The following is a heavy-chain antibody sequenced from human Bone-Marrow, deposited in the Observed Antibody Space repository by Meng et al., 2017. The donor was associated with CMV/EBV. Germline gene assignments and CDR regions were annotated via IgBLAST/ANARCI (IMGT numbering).Heavy chain of an antibody. D-gene: IGHD5-18*01. CDR1: GGTFSSYA. J-gene: IGHJ4*02. V-gene: IGHV1-69*12. CDR2: IIPIFGTA. CDR3: ARVDGGYSYGFPFDY. Sequence: QVQLVQSGAEVKKXXSSVKVSXKAFGGTFSSYAISWVRQAPGQGLEWMGGIIPIFGTANYAQKFQGRVTITADESTSTAYMELSSLRSEDTAVYHCARVDGGYSYGFPFDYWGQGTLVTVSS.